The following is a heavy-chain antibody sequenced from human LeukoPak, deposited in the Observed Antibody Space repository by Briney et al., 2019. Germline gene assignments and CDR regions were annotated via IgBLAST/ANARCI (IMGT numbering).Heavy chain of an antibody. D-gene: IGHD5-18*01. CDR1: GFTFSSYS. CDR2: INGSSSII. V-gene: IGHV3-48*04. Sequence: GGSLRLSCAASGFTFSSYSMNWVRQAPGKGLEWISYINGSSSIIFYADSVKGRFTISRDNAKNSLYLQMNSLRAEDTAVYYCARESRGYSDWGQGTLVTVSS. J-gene: IGHJ4*02. CDR3: ARESRGYSD.